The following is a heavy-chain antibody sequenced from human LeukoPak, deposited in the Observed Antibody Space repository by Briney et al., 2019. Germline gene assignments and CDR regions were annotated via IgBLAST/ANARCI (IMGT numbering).Heavy chain of an antibody. V-gene: IGHV4-59*08. CDR2: IYHSGST. D-gene: IGHD3-22*01. Sequence: SETLSLTCAVSGGSISSYYLNWIRQPPGKGLEWIGDIYHSGSTNYNPSLKSRVTISLDTSKNQFSLKLSSVTAADTAVYYCARRPYYYDGSGYSSWFDPWGQGTLVTVSS. CDR3: ARRPYYYDGSGYSSWFDP. CDR1: GGSISSYY. J-gene: IGHJ5*02.